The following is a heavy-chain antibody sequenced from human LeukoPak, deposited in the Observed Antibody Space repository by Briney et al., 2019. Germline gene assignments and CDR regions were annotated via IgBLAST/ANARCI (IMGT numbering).Heavy chain of an antibody. CDR1: GFTLSSYA. D-gene: IGHD6-6*01. CDR2: ISYDGSNK. V-gene: IGHV3-30-3*01. CDR3: ARPPVPHSSSSAGRSQPAAFDI. J-gene: IGHJ3*02. Sequence: GRSLRLSCAASGFTLSSYAMHWVRQAPGKGLEWVAVISYDGSNKSYADSVKGRFTISRDNSKNTLYLQMNSLRAEDTAVYYCARPPVPHSSSSAGRSQPAAFDIWGQGTMVTVSS.